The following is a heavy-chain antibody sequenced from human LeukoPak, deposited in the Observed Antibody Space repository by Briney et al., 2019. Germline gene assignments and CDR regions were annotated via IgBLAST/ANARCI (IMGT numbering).Heavy chain of an antibody. CDR2: ISPLNANT. Sequence: EASVKVSCKASGYTFNRYGVTWLRQAPGQGPEWMGWISPLNANTNYAQKFQGRVTVTTDTSTTTAYMELRSLTSDDTAVYYCARDYYGSGGLYYFDHWGQGTLVTVSS. J-gene: IGHJ4*02. V-gene: IGHV1-18*01. CDR3: ARDYYGSGGLYYFDH. D-gene: IGHD3-10*01. CDR1: GYTFNRYG.